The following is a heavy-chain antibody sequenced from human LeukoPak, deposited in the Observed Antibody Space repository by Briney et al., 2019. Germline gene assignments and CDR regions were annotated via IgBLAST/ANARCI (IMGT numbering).Heavy chain of an antibody. CDR1: GFTVDSNY. CDR3: ARGDDSGYYDYFDY. V-gene: IGHV3-53*01. J-gene: IGHJ4*02. CDR2: IYTGGNT. D-gene: IGHD3-22*01. Sequence: GGSLRLSCAASGFTVDSNYLSWVRQAPGKGLEWVPTIYTGGNTYYAASVKGRFTISRDFSKNTVFLHMNSLRAEDTAMYYCARGDDSGYYDYFDYWGQGALVTVSS.